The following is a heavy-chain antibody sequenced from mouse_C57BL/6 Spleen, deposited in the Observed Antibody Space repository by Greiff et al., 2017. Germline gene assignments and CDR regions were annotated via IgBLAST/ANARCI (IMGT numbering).Heavy chain of an antibody. CDR1: GYTFTSYW. CDR3: ARKEKPRGYFDV. Sequence: VQLQQSGAELVRPGSSVKLSCKASGYTFTSYWMHWVKQRPIQGLEWIGNIDPSDSETHYNQKFKDKATLTVDKSSSTAYMQRSSLTSEDSAVYYCARKEKPRGYFDVWGTGTTVTVSS. J-gene: IGHJ1*03. CDR2: IDPSDSET. V-gene: IGHV1-52*01.